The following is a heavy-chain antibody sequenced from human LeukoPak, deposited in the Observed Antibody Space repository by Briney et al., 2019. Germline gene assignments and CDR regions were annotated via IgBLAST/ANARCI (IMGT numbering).Heavy chain of an antibody. V-gene: IGHV3-23*01. CDR3: AKHRSSPRTRYLDY. CDR1: GFTFSSYA. CDR2: ISGSGGST. D-gene: IGHD6-13*01. Sequence: GGSLRLSCAASGFTFSSYAMSWVRQAPGKGLEWVSAISGSGGSTYYADSVKGRFTISRDNSKNTLYLQMNSLRAEDTAVYYCAKHRSSPRTRYLDYWGQGTLVTVSS. J-gene: IGHJ4*02.